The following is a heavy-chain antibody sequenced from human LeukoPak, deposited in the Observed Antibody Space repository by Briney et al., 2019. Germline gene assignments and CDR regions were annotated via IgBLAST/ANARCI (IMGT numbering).Heavy chain of an antibody. J-gene: IGHJ4*02. Sequence: GGSLRLSCAASGFTFSDYSMNWVRQAPGKGLEWISYVGISSGNTKYADSAKGRFTISGDSAKNSVFLQMSSLRVEDMSVYYCARDHRYAFDNWGQGTLVTVSS. CDR3: ARDHRYAFDN. CDR2: VGISSGNT. D-gene: IGHD5-12*01. CDR1: GFTFSDYS. V-gene: IGHV3-48*04.